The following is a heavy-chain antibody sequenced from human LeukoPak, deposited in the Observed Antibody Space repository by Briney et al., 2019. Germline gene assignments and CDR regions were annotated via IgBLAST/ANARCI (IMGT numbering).Heavy chain of an antibody. CDR1: GYTFTSYD. J-gene: IGHJ4*02. V-gene: IGHV1-18*01. CDR3: ARDQQFGYYYDSSGPTFVDY. CDR2: MNPNSGNT. Sequence: ASVKVSCKASGYTFTSYDINWVRQATGQGLEWMGWMNPNSGNTNYAQKLQGRVTMTTDTSTSTAYMELRSLRSDDTAVYYCARDQQFGYYYDSSGPTFVDYWGQGTLVTVSS. D-gene: IGHD3-22*01.